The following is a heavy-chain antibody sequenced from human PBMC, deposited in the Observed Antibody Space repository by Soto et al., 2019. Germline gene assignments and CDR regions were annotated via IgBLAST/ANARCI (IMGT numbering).Heavy chain of an antibody. D-gene: IGHD1-20*01. CDR2: ISYDGSNK. Sequence: GGSLRLSCAASGFTFSSYAMHWVRQAPGKGLEWVAVISYDGSNKYYADSVKGRFTISRDNSKNTLYLQMNSLRAEDTAAYYCARGPGITGTNQVVSGYYFDYWGQGTLVTVSS. CDR1: GFTFSSYA. CDR3: ARGPGITGTNQVVSGYYFDY. V-gene: IGHV3-30-3*01. J-gene: IGHJ4*02.